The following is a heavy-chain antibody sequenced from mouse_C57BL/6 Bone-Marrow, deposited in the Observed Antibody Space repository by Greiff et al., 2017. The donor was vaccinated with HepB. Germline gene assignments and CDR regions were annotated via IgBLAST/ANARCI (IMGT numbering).Heavy chain of an antibody. J-gene: IGHJ2*01. CDR3: ARNYYYGSLYYFDY. V-gene: IGHV2-9-1*01. CDR2: IWTGGGT. Sequence: VKLQESGPGLVAPSQSLSITCTVSGFSLTSYAISWVRQPPGKGLEWLGVIWTGGGTNYNSALKSRLSISKDNSKSQVFLKMNSLQTDDTARYYCARNYYYGSLYYFDYWGQGTTLTVSS. CDR1: GFSLTSYA. D-gene: IGHD1-1*01.